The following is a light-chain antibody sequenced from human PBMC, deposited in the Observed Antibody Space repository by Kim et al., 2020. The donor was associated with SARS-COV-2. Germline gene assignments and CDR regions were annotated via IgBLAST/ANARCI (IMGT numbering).Light chain of an antibody. J-gene: IGLJ3*02. CDR3: AAWDDRLNGPV. V-gene: IGLV1-44*01. Sequence: GQRVTIFCSGSSSNIGSNTVTWYQQRPGTAPKLLIYSNDQRPSGVPDRFSGSKSGTSASLAISGLQSEDEADYYCAAWDDRLNGPVFGGGTKLTVL. CDR1: SSNIGSNT. CDR2: SND.